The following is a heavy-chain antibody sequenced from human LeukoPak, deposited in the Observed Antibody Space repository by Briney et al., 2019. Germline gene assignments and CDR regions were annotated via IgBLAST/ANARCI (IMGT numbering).Heavy chain of an antibody. Sequence: PSETLSLTCTVSGGSISSYYWSWIRQPPGKGLEGIGYIYYSGSTNYNPSLKSRVTISVDTSKNQFSLKLSSVTAADTAVYYCARDTTGVGYMDVWGKGTTVTISS. CDR2: IYYSGST. J-gene: IGHJ6*03. V-gene: IGHV4-59*01. CDR1: GGSISSYY. D-gene: IGHD4-23*01. CDR3: ARDTTGVGYMDV.